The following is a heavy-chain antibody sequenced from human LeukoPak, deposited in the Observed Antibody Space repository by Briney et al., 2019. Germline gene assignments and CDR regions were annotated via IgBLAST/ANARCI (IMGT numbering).Heavy chain of an antibody. Sequence: ASVKVSCKASGYTFTSYGISWARQAPGQGLELMGWISAYNGNTNYAQKLQGRVTMTTDTSTSTAYMELRSLRSDDKAVYYCARDRDFTAMGMPPFDYWGQGTLVTVSS. J-gene: IGHJ4*02. CDR2: ISAYNGNT. CDR1: GYTFTSYG. D-gene: IGHD5-18*01. CDR3: ARDRDFTAMGMPPFDY. V-gene: IGHV1-18*04.